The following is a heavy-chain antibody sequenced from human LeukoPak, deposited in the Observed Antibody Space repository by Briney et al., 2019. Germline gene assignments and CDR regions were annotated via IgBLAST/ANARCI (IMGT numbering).Heavy chain of an antibody. CDR2: ISYDGSNK. J-gene: IGHJ4*02. D-gene: IGHD3-10*01. V-gene: IGHV3-30*18. CDR3: AKGTMVRGAPYDY. Sequence: GGSLRLSCAASGFTFSSYGMHWVRQAPGKGLEWVAVISYDGSNKHYADSVKGRFTISRDNSKNTLYLQMNSLRAEDTAVYYCAKGTMVRGAPYDYWGQGTLVTVSS. CDR1: GFTFSSYG.